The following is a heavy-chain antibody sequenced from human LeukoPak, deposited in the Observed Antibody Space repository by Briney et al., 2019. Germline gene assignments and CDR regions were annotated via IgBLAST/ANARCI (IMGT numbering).Heavy chain of an antibody. Sequence: GGSLRLSCAASGFTFSSYGMSWVRQAPGKGLEWVSAISGSGGSTYYADSVKGRFTISRDNSKNTLYLQMNSPRAEDTAVYYCAKSISGGSGYYYYYYYMDVWGKGTTVTISS. CDR1: GFTFSSYG. J-gene: IGHJ6*03. CDR3: AKSISGGSGYYYYYYYMDV. CDR2: ISGSGGST. D-gene: IGHD3-10*01. V-gene: IGHV3-23*01.